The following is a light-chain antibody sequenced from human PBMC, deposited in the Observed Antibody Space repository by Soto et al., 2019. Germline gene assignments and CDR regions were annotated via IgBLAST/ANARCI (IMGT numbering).Light chain of an antibody. J-gene: IGKJ3*01. V-gene: IGKV1-39*01. CDR3: QQTSSTPPFT. CDR1: QTINNY. CDR2: SAS. Sequence: DIQMTQSPSSLSASVGDRVTISCRTSQTINNYLNWYQQKPGKAPKLLIYSASILQSGVPSRFSGSGSGTDFTLIISSLQPEDFATYYCQQTSSTPPFTFGPGTKVDIK.